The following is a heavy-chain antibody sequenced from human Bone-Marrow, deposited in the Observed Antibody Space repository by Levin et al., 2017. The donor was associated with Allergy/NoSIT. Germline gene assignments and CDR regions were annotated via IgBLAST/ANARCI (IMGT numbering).Heavy chain of an antibody. D-gene: IGHD1-20*01. CDR3: ARTTTYNWITRGYAFDI. J-gene: IGHJ3*02. CDR2: IYYSGST. CDR1: GYSISSSNW. V-gene: IGHV4-28*01. Sequence: RSQTLSLTCAVSGYSISSSNWWGWIRQPPGKGLEWIGYIYYSGSTYYNPSLKSRVTMSVDTSKNQFSLKLSSVTAVDTAVYYCARTTTYNWITRGYAFDIWGQGTMVTVSS.